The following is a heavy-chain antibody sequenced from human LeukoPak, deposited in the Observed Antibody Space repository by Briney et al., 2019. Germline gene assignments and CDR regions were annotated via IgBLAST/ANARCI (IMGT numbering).Heavy chain of an antibody. Sequence: GGSLRLSCAASGFTFRIYSMNWVRQAPGKGLEWVSYISSSSRTIYYADSVKGRFTTSRDNAKNSLFLQMNSLRDEHTAVYYCARHGAASLYSYGLDVWGQGTTVTVSS. CDR1: GFTFRIYS. CDR3: ARHGAASLYSYGLDV. D-gene: IGHD6-25*01. V-gene: IGHV3-48*02. CDR2: ISSSSRTI. J-gene: IGHJ6*02.